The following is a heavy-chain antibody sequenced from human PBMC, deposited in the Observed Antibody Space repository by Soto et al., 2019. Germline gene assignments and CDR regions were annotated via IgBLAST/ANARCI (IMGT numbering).Heavy chain of an antibody. CDR1: GASVTNDF. Sequence: SETLSLTCSVSGASVTNDFWCWIRQTPGKGLEYIGYIYHTGSTNYNPSLKSRVTMSVDTSKNQFSLKLSSVTAADTAIYYCTTYKRTIVEIWGPGTLVTVSS. D-gene: IGHD3-22*01. CDR2: IYHTGST. J-gene: IGHJ4*02. V-gene: IGHV4-59*08. CDR3: TTYKRTIVEI.